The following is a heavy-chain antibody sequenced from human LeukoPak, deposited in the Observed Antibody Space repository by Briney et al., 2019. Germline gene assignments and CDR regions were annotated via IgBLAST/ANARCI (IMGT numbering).Heavy chain of an antibody. J-gene: IGHJ6*03. CDR2: ISGSGDTT. CDR1: GFTFSSYA. V-gene: IGHV3-23*01. Sequence: GGSLRLSCAASGFTFSSYAMSWVRQAPGGGLEWVSAISGSGDTTYHADSVKGRFTISRDNSENRLSLQMDSLRAEDTAVYFCAKDTSAWWYHRAYMDVWGKGTTVTVSS. D-gene: IGHD2-15*01. CDR3: AKDTSAWWYHRAYMDV.